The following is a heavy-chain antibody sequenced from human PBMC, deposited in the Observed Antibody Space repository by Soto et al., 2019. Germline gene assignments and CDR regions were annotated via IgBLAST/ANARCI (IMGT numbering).Heavy chain of an antibody. D-gene: IGHD6-13*01. CDR1: GYSFTNYW. J-gene: IGHJ5*02. CDR3: VRRHVSATGIDWFDP. Sequence: GESLKISCQGSGYSFTNYWITWVRQMPGKGLEWVGRIDPSDSYTNYSPSFQGHVTISADKSISTAYLQWSSLKASDTAMYYCVRRHVSATGIDWFDPWGQGTLVTVSS. CDR2: IDPSDSYT. V-gene: IGHV5-10-1*01.